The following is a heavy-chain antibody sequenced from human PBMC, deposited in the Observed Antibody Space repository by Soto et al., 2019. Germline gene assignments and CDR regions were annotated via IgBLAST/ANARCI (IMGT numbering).Heavy chain of an antibody. CDR2: ISYDGSNK. CDR1: GFTFSSYG. J-gene: IGHJ6*02. Sequence: GGSLRLSCAASGFTFSSYGMHWVRQAPGKGLEWVAVISYDGSNKYYADSVKGRFTISRDNSKNTLYLQMNSLRAEDTAVYYCAKDLMRGIFGVXXXXXVWGQGTTVTVSS. D-gene: IGHD3-3*01. V-gene: IGHV3-30*18. CDR3: AKDLMRGIFGVXXXXXV.